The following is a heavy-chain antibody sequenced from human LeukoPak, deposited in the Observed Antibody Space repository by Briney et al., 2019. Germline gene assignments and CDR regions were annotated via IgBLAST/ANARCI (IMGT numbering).Heavy chain of an antibody. V-gene: IGHV1-8*01. CDR1: GYTFTSYD. CDR3: ARVRGRFGGSYGY. D-gene: IGHD1-26*01. J-gene: IGHJ4*02. CDR2: MNPNSGNT. Sequence: GPVKVSFKASGYTFTSYDINWVRQATGQGLEWMGWMNPNSGNTGYAQKFQGRVTMTRNTSISTAYMELSSLRSEDTAVYYCARVRGRFGGSYGYRGQGTLVTVSS.